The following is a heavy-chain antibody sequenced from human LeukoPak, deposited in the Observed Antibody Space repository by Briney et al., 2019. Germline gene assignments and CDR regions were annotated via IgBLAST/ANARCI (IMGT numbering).Heavy chain of an antibody. D-gene: IGHD3-9*01. V-gene: IGHV1-2*02. CDR1: GYTFTGYY. J-gene: IGHJ5*02. CDR2: INPNSGGT. Sequence: GASVKVSCKASGYTFTGYYMHWVRQAPGQGLEWMGWINPNSGGTNYAQKFQGRVTMTRDTSISTAYMELSRLRSDDTAVYYCARARGLRYFDWLLSGFDPWGQGTLVTVSS. CDR3: ARARGLRYFDWLLSGFDP.